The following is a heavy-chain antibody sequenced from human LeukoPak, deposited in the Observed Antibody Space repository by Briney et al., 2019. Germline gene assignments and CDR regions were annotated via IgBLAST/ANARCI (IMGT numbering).Heavy chain of an antibody. CDR1: GFTFSSYA. CDR2: ISGSGGST. D-gene: IGHD3-10*01. J-gene: IGHJ4*02. CDR3: AKLDGILWFGELHGKFDY. V-gene: IGHV3-23*01. Sequence: GGSLRLSCAASGFTFSSYAMSWVRQAPGKGLEWVSAISGSGGSTNYADSVKGRFTISRDNSKNTLYLQMNSLRAEDTAVYYCAKLDGILWFGELHGKFDYWGQGTLVTVSS.